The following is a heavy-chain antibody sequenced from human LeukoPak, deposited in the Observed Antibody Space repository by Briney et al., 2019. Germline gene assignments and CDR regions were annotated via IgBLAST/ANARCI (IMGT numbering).Heavy chain of an antibody. D-gene: IGHD1-26*01. Sequence: ASVKVSCKASGYTFTSYGISWVRQAPGQGLEWMGWISAYNGNTNYAQKLQGRVTMTTDTSTSTAYMELRSLRSDDTAVYYCARVGVVGATAFYYYGMDVWGQGTTVTVSS. J-gene: IGHJ6*02. V-gene: IGHV1-18*01. CDR3: ARVGVVGATAFYYYGMDV. CDR2: ISAYNGNT. CDR1: GYTFTSYG.